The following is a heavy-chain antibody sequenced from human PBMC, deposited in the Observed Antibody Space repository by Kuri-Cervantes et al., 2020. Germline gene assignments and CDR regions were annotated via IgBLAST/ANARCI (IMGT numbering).Heavy chain of an antibody. V-gene: IGHV3-21*01. CDR3: ARCDGGYFHMDV. CDR2: ISSGSNDI. CDR1: GFTFSSYS. D-gene: IGHD2-15*01. J-gene: IGHJ6*03. Sequence: GESLKISCAASGFTFSSYSMNWVRQAPGKGLEWVSYISSGSNDIYYADSVKGRFTISRDNAKKSLYLQMNSLRAEDTAVYYCARCDGGYFHMDVWGKGTTVTVSS.